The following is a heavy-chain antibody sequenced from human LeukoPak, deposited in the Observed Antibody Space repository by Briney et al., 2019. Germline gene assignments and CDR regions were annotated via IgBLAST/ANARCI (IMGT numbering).Heavy chain of an antibody. CDR1: GFTFSSYA. J-gene: IGHJ4*02. D-gene: IGHD3-3*01. CDR2: ISSNGGST. V-gene: IGHV3-64*01. Sequence: GSLRLSCAASGFTFSSYAMHWVRQAPGKGLEYVSAISSNGGSTYYANSVKGRFTISRDNSKNTLYLQMGSLRAEDMAVYYCARRLIEWLGYDYWGQGTLVTVSS. CDR3: ARRLIEWLGYDY.